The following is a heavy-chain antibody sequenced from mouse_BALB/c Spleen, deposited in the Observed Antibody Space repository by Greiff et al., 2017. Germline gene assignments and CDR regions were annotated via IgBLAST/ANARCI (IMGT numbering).Heavy chain of an antibody. J-gene: IGHJ4*01. Sequence: EVQGVESGGGLVKPGGSLKLSCAASGFTFSSYAMSWVRQTPEKRLEWVASISSGGSTYYPDSVKGRFTISRDNARNILYLQMSSLRSEDTAMYYCARGRDGYYRAMDYWGQGTSVTVSS. CDR3: ARGRDGYYRAMDY. CDR2: ISSGGST. D-gene: IGHD2-3*01. V-gene: IGHV5-6-5*01. CDR1: GFTFSSYA.